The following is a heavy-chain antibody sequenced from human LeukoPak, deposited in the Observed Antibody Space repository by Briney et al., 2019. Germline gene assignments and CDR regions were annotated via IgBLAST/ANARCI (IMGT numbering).Heavy chain of an antibody. D-gene: IGHD3-22*01. Sequence: SETLSLTCTVSGGSISSSSYYWGWIRQPPGKGLEWIGSIYYSGSTYYNPSLKSRVTISVDTSKNQFSLKLSSVTAADTAVYYCARIYDSSGYYYGAFGYFDYWGQGTLVTVSS. CDR2: IYYSGST. CDR3: ARIYDSSGYYYGAFGYFDY. CDR1: GGSISSSSYY. V-gene: IGHV4-39*01. J-gene: IGHJ4*02.